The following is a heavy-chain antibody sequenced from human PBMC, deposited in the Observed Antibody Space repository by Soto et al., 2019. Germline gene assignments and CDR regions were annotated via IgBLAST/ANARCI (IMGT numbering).Heavy chain of an antibody. CDR2: MNPNSGNT. Sequence: ASVKVSCKASGGTFSSYAINWVRQATGQGLEWMGWMNPNSGNTGYAQKFQGRVTMTRNTSISTAYMELSSLRSEDTAVYYCARAWHRVAVAGTGAFDIWGQGTMVTVSS. V-gene: IGHV1-8*02. J-gene: IGHJ3*02. CDR1: GGTFSSYA. CDR3: ARAWHRVAVAGTGAFDI. D-gene: IGHD6-19*01.